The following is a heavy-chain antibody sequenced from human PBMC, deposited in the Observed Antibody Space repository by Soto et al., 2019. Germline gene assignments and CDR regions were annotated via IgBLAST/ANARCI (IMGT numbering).Heavy chain of an antibody. V-gene: IGHV1-18*01. Sequence: QVQLVQSGAEVKKPGASVKVSCKASGYTFTSYGISWVRQAPGQGLEWMGWISAYNGNTNYAQKLQGRVTMTTDTSTSTAYMKLRSLRSDDTAVYYCARDCSGGSCYLFDDAFDIWGQGTMVTVSS. D-gene: IGHD2-15*01. J-gene: IGHJ3*02. CDR1: GYTFTSYG. CDR3: ARDCSGGSCYLFDDAFDI. CDR2: ISAYNGNT.